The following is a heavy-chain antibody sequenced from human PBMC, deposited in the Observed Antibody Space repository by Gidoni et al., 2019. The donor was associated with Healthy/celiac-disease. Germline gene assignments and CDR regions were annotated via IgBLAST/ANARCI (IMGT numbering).Heavy chain of an antibody. J-gene: IGHJ4*02. V-gene: IGHV1-69*04. D-gene: IGHD6-13*01. CDR3: ASADVGYSSSWYDY. CDR1: GGTFSSYA. Sequence: QVPLVQSGAEVKKPGSSVKVSCKASGGTFSSYAISWVRQAPGQGLEWMGRIIPILGIANYAQKFQGRVTITADKSTSTADMELSSLRSEDTAVYYCASADVGYSSSWYDYWGQGTLVTVSS. CDR2: IIPILGIA.